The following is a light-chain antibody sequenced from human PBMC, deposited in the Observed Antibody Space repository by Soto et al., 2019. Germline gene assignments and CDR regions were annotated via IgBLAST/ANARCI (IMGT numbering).Light chain of an antibody. Sequence: EIVMTQSPATLSVSLGERATLSCRAGQSLDYNLDWYQQKPGQAPRLLIYGASARATGVPSRFSGSGSETEFTLTISSVQSEDCAVYFCQQYSHRPPYTFGQGTKLEIK. J-gene: IGKJ2*01. V-gene: IGKV3-15*01. CDR3: QQYSHRPPYT. CDR1: QSLDYN. CDR2: GAS.